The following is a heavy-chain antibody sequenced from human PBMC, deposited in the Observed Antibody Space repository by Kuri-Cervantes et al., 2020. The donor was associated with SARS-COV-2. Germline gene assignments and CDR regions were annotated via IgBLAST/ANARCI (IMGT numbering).Heavy chain of an antibody. CDR3: ARDQPLRVTLRRGALYYYYGMDV. D-gene: IGHD4-11*01. J-gene: IGHJ6*02. Sequence: GGSLRLSCAASGFIFSTSGMHWVRQAPGKGLEWVALISYDGGNTYYADSAQGRFTISRDNSEKTLYLEMNSLRAEDTAVYYCARDQPLRVTLRRGALYYYYGMDVWGQGTTVTVYS. V-gene: IGHV3-30*03. CDR2: ISYDGGNT. CDR1: GFIFSTSG.